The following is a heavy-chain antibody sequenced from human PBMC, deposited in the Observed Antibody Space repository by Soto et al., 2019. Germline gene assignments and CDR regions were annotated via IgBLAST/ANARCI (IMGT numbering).Heavy chain of an antibody. J-gene: IGHJ4*02. V-gene: IGHV1-3*01. CDR3: ARDDVGSAWPY. D-gene: IGHD6-19*01. CDR1: GYSFIANA. Sequence: ASVKVSCKTSGYSFIANAVHWVGQAPGQGLEWMGWINADNGNTKYSRKMQGRLTISRDTSARTVYMELTGLTSEDTAVYFCARDDVGSAWPYWGQGTLVTVSS. CDR2: INADNGNT.